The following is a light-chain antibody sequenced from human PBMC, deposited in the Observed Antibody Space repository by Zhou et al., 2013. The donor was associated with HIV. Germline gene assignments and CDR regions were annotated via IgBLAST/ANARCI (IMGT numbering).Light chain of an antibody. CDR1: QSISSW. V-gene: IGKV1-5*03. CDR3: QQYDNLPSIT. J-gene: IGKJ5*01. CDR2: KAS. Sequence: DIQMTQSPSSLSASVGDRVTITCRASQSISSWLAWYQQRPGKAPKLLISKASSLESGVPSRFSGSGSGTDFTFTISSLQPEDIATYYCQQYDNLPSITFGQGTRLEIK.